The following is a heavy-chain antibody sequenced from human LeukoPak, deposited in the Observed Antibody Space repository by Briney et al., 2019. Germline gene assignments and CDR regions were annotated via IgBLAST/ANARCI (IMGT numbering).Heavy chain of an antibody. J-gene: IGHJ4*02. V-gene: IGHV4-34*01. CDR2: INHSGST. D-gene: IGHD6-19*01. CDR3: ARGRRVAGEYYFDY. Sequence: SETLSLTCAVYGGSFSAYYWSWVRQPPGKGLEWIGEINHSGSTNYNPSLKSRVTISVDTSKNQFSLKLSSVTAADTAVYYCARGRRVAGEYYFDYWGQGTLVTVSS. CDR1: GGSFSAYY.